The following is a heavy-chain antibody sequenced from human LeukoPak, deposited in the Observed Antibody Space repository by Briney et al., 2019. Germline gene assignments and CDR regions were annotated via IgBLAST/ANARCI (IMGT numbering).Heavy chain of an antibody. CDR3: ATFPHLYYYYYGMDV. CDR1: GYTLTELS. Sequence: ASVKVSCKVSGYTLTELSKHWVRQAPGKGLEWMGGFDPEDGETIYAQKFQGRVTMTEDTSTDTAYMELSSLRSEDTAVYYCATFPHLYYYYYGMDVWGQGTTVTVSS. J-gene: IGHJ6*02. CDR2: FDPEDGET. V-gene: IGHV1-24*01.